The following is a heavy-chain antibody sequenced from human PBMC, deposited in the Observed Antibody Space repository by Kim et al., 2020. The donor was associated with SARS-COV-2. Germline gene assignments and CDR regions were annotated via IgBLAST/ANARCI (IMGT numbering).Heavy chain of an antibody. CDR3: ARVGMGSTFFDS. J-gene: IGHJ4*02. V-gene: IGHV4-39*07. D-gene: IGHD1-26*01. Sequence: YYHPSPKRRVTISVDTSKKQFSLKLNSVTAADTAVFYCARVGMGSTFFDSWGQGTLVTVSS.